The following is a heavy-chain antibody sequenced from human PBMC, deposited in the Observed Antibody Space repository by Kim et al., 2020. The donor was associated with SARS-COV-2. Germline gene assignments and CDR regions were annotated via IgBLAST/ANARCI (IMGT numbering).Heavy chain of an antibody. Sequence: GGSLRLSCAASGFTFSSYSMNWVRQAPGKGLEWVSSISSSSSYIYYADSVKGRFTISRDNAKNSLYLQMNSLRAEDTAVYYCASLFVGSFLAYCGGDCYLAPDPAGYYYGMDVWGQGTTVTVSS. J-gene: IGHJ6*02. V-gene: IGHV3-21*01. CDR1: GFTFSSYS. CDR2: ISSSSSYI. D-gene: IGHD2-21*02. CDR3: ASLFVGSFLAYCGGDCYLAPDPAGYYYGMDV.